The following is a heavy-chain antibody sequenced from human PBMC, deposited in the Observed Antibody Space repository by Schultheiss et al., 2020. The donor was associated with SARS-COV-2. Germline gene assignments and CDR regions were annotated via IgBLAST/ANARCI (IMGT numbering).Heavy chain of an antibody. J-gene: IGHJ4*02. Sequence: GGSLRLSCAASGFTFSSYAMSWVRQAPGKGLEWVSSISSSSSYIYYADSVKGRFTISRDNAKNSLYLQMNSLRAEDTAVYYCAKALTATVTTTQGYWGQGTLVTVSS. CDR3: AKALTATVTTTQGY. CDR1: GFTFSSYA. D-gene: IGHD4-11*01. V-gene: IGHV3-21*01. CDR2: ISSSSSYI.